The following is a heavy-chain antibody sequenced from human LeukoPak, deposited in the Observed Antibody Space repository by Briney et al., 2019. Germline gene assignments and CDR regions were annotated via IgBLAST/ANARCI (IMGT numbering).Heavy chain of an antibody. Sequence: GGSLRLSCAASRFTFSSYVMSWVRQAPGKGLECVSAISGSGHRTYYADSAKGRFTISRDNSKNTLYLQMNSLRAEDTAVYYCARVYGDLDYWGQGTLVTVSS. V-gene: IGHV3-23*01. CDR2: ISGSGHRT. D-gene: IGHD4-17*01. J-gene: IGHJ4*02. CDR3: ARVYGDLDY. CDR1: RFTFSSYV.